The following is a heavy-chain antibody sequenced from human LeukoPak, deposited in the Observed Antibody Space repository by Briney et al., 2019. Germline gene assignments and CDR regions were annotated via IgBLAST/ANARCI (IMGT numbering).Heavy chain of an antibody. D-gene: IGHD2-2*02. Sequence: SVKVSCKASGGTFSSYAISWVRQAPGQGLEWMGGIIPIFGTANYAQKFQGRVTITADESTSTAYMGLSSLRSEDTAVYYCASPGKEYQLLYNYFDYWGQGTLVTVSS. J-gene: IGHJ4*02. CDR2: IIPIFGTA. CDR3: ASPGKEYQLLYNYFDY. V-gene: IGHV1-69*01. CDR1: GGTFSSYA.